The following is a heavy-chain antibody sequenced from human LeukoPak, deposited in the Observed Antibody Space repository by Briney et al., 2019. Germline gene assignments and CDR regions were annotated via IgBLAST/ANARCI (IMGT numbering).Heavy chain of an antibody. D-gene: IGHD1-26*01. J-gene: IGHJ4*02. CDR3: VKDMSGSYTFDY. V-gene: IGHV3-64D*09. Sequence: GGSLRLSCAASGFTFSSYAMHWVRQAPGKGLDYVSSITTNGGTTYYADSVKGRFTISRDNSRNTLYLQMSSLRPEDTALYYSVKDMSGSYTFDYWGQGTLVTVSS. CDR2: ITTNGGTT. CDR1: GFTFSSYA.